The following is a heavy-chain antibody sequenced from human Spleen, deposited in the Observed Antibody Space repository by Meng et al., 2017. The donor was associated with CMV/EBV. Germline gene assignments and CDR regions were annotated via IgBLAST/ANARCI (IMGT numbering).Heavy chain of an antibody. D-gene: IGHD3-16*01. V-gene: IGHV4-31*02. CDR2: IYYDGTT. CDR3: ARARGDYISYVLVMNWFDP. J-gene: IGHJ5*02. Sequence: EGIGYIYYDGTTYYNPSLKSRVTISQDTSKNQFSLKLSSVTAADTAVYYCARARGDYISYVLVMNWFDPWGQGTLVTVSS.